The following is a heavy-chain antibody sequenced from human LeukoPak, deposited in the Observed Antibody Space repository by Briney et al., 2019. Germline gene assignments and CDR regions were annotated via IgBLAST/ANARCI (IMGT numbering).Heavy chain of an antibody. V-gene: IGHV4-30-4*01. CDR2: IYYSGST. Sequence: SETLSLTCTVSGGSISSGDYYWSWIRQPPGKGLEWIGYIYYSGSTYYNPSLKSRVTISVDTSKNQFSLKLSSVTAADTAVYYCARGVARGANWFDPWGQGTLVTVSS. CDR1: GGSISSGDYY. CDR3: ARGVARGANWFDP. D-gene: IGHD2-15*01. J-gene: IGHJ5*02.